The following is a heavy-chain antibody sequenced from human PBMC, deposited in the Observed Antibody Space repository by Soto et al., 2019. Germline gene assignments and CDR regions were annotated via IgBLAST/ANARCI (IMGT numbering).Heavy chain of an antibody. CDR1: GFTFSIYS. CDR3: ARLKLNRYSGNYYMDAMDV. CDR2: ISSRSGHI. J-gene: IGHJ6*02. D-gene: IGHD1-26*01. V-gene: IGHV3-21*01. Sequence: EVQLVESGGGLVKPGGSLRLSCAASGFTFSIYSMNWVRQAPGKGLEWVSSISSRSGHIYYADSLKGRFTISRDNAKNSLFLQMNSLRAEDTAVYYCARLKLNRYSGNYYMDAMDVWGQGTTVTVSS.